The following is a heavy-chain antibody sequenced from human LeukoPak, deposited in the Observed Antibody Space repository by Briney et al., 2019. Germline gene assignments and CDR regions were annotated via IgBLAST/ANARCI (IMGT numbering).Heavy chain of an antibody. Sequence: GGALRLSCAASVFTFSSYAMSWVRQAPGKGLEWVSATSGSGGSTYYADAVKGRFTISRDNSKNTLYLQMNSVRAEDTAVYYCAKSYSRSWSRYYFDYWGQGTLVTVS. CDR3: AKSYSRSWSRYYFDY. D-gene: IGHD6-13*01. V-gene: IGHV3-23*01. CDR2: TSGSGGST. CDR1: VFTFSSYA. J-gene: IGHJ4*02.